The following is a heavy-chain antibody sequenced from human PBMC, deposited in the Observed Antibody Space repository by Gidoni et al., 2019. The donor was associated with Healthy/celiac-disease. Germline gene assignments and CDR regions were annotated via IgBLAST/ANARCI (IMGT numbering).Heavy chain of an antibody. D-gene: IGHD6-13*01. CDR3: ARDFVYSSSWAAEYFHH. V-gene: IGHV1-2*02. CDR1: GYTFTGYC. Sequence: QVRLVQSAAEVQTPGASVKTSGKASGYTFTGYCMHWVRQAPGQGLEGMGWINPNSGGTNYAQKFQGRVTMTRGTSISTAYMELSRLRSDDTAVYYCARDFVYSSSWAAEYFHHWGQGTLVTVSS. J-gene: IGHJ1*01. CDR2: INPNSGGT.